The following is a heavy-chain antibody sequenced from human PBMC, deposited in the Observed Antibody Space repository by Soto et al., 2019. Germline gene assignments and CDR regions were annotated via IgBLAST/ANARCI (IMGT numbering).Heavy chain of an antibody. V-gene: IGHV1-18*04. CDR1: GYTFTSYG. Sequence: ASVKVSCKASGYTFTSYGISWVRQAPGQGLEWMGWISAYNGNTNYAQKLQGRVTMTTDTSTSTAYMELRSLRSDDTAVYYCARLSRGFWSGYPSYYYGMDVWGQGTTVTV. J-gene: IGHJ6*02. CDR3: ARLSRGFWSGYPSYYYGMDV. D-gene: IGHD3-3*01. CDR2: ISAYNGNT.